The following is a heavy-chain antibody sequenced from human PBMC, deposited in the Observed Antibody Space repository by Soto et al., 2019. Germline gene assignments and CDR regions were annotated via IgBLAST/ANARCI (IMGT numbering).Heavy chain of an antibody. CDR1: GSSINSNLYH. V-gene: IGHV4-39*02. J-gene: IGHJ1*01. Sequence: SETLSLTCSVSGSSINSNLYHWGWIRHSPGKGLEWIGSIHNTGNIFYNPSLKSRVTLSIDTSQSHFSLHLSSVTAADTAVYFYAIFYNGNYIMYHSGPGTLVTVSS. D-gene: IGHD1-26*01. CDR3: AIFYNGNYIMYH. CDR2: IHNTGNI.